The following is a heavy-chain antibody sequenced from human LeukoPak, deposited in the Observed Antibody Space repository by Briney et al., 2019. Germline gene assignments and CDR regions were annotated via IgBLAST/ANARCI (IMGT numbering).Heavy chain of an antibody. CDR3: AKYTSGTSYRGLDQ. CDR2: IIGSAANT. V-gene: IGHV3-23*01. J-gene: IGHJ4*01. CDR1: GLTVSSYA. Sequence: AGGSLRLSCGASGLTVSSYAMSWVRQAPGKGLEWASTIIGSAANTYYADSVKGRFTISRDDSKNTVYLQMNSLRAEDTAVYSCAKYTSGTSYRGLDQWGHGTLVTVS. D-gene: IGHD3-10*01.